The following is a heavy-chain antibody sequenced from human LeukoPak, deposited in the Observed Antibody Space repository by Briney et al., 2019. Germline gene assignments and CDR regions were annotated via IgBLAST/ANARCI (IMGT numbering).Heavy chain of an antibody. J-gene: IGHJ4*02. Sequence: TSETLSLTCTVSGGSISSYYWSWIRQPPGKGLEWIGYIYYSGSTNYNPSLKSRVTISVDTSKNQFSLKLSSVTAADTAVYYCARDKGATQLHPLDYWGQGTLVTVSS. D-gene: IGHD1-26*01. V-gene: IGHV4-59*01. CDR1: GGSISSYY. CDR3: ARDKGATQLHPLDY. CDR2: IYYSGST.